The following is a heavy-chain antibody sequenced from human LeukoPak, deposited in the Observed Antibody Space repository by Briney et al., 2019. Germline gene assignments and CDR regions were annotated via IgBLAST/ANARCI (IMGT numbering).Heavy chain of an antibody. D-gene: IGHD6-13*01. V-gene: IGHV3-53*05. Sequence: GGSLRLSCAASGFTVSSNYMSWVRQAPGKGLEWVSIIYSGSGTYYADSVKGRFTLSRDHSKNTLYLQMNSLRAEDTAVYYCAKDSSSWSFGDYWGQGTLVTVSS. J-gene: IGHJ4*02. CDR3: AKDSSSWSFGDY. CDR1: GFTVSSNY. CDR2: IYSGSGT.